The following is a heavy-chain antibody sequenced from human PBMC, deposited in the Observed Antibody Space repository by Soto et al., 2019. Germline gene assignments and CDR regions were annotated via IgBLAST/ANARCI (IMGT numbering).Heavy chain of an antibody. Sequence: EVQLLESGGGSVQPGESLRLSCAASGFTSGFTFIDFAMSWVRQAPGKGLEWVSAINDRGDLTYDADSVTGRFTISGDNSKTMLYLQMSGRGVDDTGIYYCAKGTLTTRKRGGCDDWGPGNLVTVSS. CDR1: GFTFIDFA. CDR3: AKGTLTTRKRGGCDD. D-gene: IGHD3-10*01. CDR2: INDRGDLT. J-gene: IGHJ4*02. V-gene: IGHV3-23*01.